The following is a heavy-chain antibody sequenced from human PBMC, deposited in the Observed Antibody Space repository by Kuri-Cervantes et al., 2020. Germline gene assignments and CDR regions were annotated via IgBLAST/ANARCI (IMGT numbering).Heavy chain of an antibody. CDR2: ISWNSGSI. CDR1: GFTFDDYA. CDR3: AKDRGYSYDAYYYGMDV. D-gene: IGHD5-18*01. V-gene: IGHV3-9*01. Sequence: SLKISCAASGFTFDDYAMHWVRQAPGKGLEWVSGISWNSGSIGYADSVKGRFTISRDNAKNSLYLQMNSLRAEDTAVYYCAKDRGYSYDAYYYGMDVWGQGTTVTVSS. J-gene: IGHJ6*02.